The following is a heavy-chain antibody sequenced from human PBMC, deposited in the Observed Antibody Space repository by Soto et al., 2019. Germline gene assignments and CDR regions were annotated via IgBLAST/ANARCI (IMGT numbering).Heavy chain of an antibody. Sequence: SETLSLTCTVSGGSISSSSYYWGWIRQPPGKGLEWIGSIYYSGSTYYNPSLKSRVTISGDTSKNQFSLKLSSVTAADTAVYYCARQSAITHLPPLNLIRTVTNWFDPRGQGTLVTVSS. CDR3: ARQSAITHLPPLNLIRTVTNWFDP. CDR1: GGSISSSSYY. V-gene: IGHV4-39*01. D-gene: IGHD4-4*01. CDR2: IYYSGST. J-gene: IGHJ5*02.